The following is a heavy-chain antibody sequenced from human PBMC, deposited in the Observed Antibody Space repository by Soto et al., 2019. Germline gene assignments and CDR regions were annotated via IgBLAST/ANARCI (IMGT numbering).Heavy chain of an antibody. Sequence: PSATLALTCAVPGASISCSNWWSWVRQPPGKGLEWIGEIYHSGSTNYNPSLKSRVTISVDKSKNQFSLRLSSVTAADTAVYYCARVLGNDAFDIWGQGTVVT. D-gene: IGHD3-3*02. CDR1: GASISCSNW. CDR2: IYHSGST. CDR3: ARVLGNDAFDI. V-gene: IGHV4-4*02. J-gene: IGHJ3*02.